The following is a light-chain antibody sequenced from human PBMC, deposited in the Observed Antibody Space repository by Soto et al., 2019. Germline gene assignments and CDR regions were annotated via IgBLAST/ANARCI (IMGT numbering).Light chain of an antibody. J-gene: IGLJ1*01. V-gene: IGLV2-14*01. CDR3: SSYTSSSTLYV. CDR2: DVS. Sequence: QSALTQPASLSASPGKSITISCTGTSSDVGGYNYVSWYQQHPGKAPKLMIYDVSNRPSGVSNRFSGSKSGNTASLTISGLQAEDEADYYCSSYTSSSTLYVFGTGTKVTVL. CDR1: SSDVGGYNY.